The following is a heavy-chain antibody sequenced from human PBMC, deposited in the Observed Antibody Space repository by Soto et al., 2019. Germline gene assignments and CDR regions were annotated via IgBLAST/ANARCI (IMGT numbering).Heavy chain of an antibody. CDR2: ISSNGITT. D-gene: IGHD2-21*01. V-gene: IGHV3-23*01. CDR1: GFTFSNYA. Sequence: QLLESGGGLVQPGGSPRLSCAASGFTFSNYAMSWVRQAPGKGLEWVSHISSNGITTYYSDSVKGRFTISRDNSKDTVYLQMNTLRADDTAVYYCANSIPARFDPRGQGTLVTVSS. J-gene: IGHJ5*02. CDR3: ANSIPARFDP.